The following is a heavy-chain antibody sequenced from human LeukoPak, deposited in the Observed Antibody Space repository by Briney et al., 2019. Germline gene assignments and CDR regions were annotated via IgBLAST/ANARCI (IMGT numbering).Heavy chain of an antibody. CDR2: INPNSGGT. J-gene: IGHJ4*02. Sequence: ASVKVSFKASGYPFTGYYMHWVRQAPGQGLEWMGWINPNSGGTNYAQKFQGRVTMTRDTSISTAYMELSRLRSDDTAVYYCARGEELGYCSSTSCYDHNGGYWGQGTLVTVSS. CDR3: ARGEELGYCSSTSCYDHNGGY. V-gene: IGHV1-2*02. CDR1: GYPFTGYY. D-gene: IGHD2-2*01.